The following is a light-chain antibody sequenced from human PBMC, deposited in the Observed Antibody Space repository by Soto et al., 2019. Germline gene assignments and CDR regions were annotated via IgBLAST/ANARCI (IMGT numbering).Light chain of an antibody. CDR3: AAWDYSLNGWV. CDR2: DNN. Sequence: QSVLTQPPSASGTPGQRVTISCSGSSSNIGTNTVNWYQQLPGTAPKLLIYDNNHRPSGVPDRFSGSKSGTSASLAISGLQSEPEADYYCAAWDYSLNGWVFGGGTKLTVL. CDR1: SSNIGTNT. J-gene: IGLJ3*02. V-gene: IGLV1-44*01.